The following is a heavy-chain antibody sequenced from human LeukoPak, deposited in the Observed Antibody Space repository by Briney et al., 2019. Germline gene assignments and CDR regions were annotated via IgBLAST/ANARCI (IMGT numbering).Heavy chain of an antibody. CDR2: INHSGST. CDR1: GGSFSDYY. CDR3: ARGREGSSWYLHYLDV. Sequence: PSETLSLTCAVYGGSFSDYYWSWIRQPPGKGLEWIGEINHSGSTNYNPSLKSRLSISVDTSKNQFSLKLSSVTAADTAMYYCARGREGSSWYLHYLDVWGKGTTVTVSS. J-gene: IGHJ6*03. D-gene: IGHD6-13*01. V-gene: IGHV4-34*01.